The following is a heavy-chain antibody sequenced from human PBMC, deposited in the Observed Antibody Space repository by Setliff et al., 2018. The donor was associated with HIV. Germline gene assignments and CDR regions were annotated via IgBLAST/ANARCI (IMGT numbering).Heavy chain of an antibody. CDR1: GDSINSVSYN. V-gene: IGHV4-39*01. CDR3: ARHRRRGGDVDY. D-gene: IGHD3-10*01. Sequence: SEPLSLTCNVSGDSINSVSYNWAWIRQPPGKGLEWVGSIYYSGNTYYNPALKSRLTISIDTSKNHFSLKLTSETAADTALYYCARHRRRGGDVDYWGQGTLVTVSS. CDR2: IYYSGNT. J-gene: IGHJ4*02.